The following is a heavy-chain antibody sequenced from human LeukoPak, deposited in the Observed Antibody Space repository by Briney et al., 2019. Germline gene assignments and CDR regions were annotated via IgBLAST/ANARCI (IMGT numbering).Heavy chain of an antibody. CDR2: MNPNSGNT. V-gene: IGHV1-8*01. J-gene: IGHJ4*02. CDR3: LIRGGYRPFDY. Sequence: ASVKVSCKASGYTFTSYDINWVRQATGQGLEWMGWMNPNSGNTGYAQKFQGRVTMTRHTSISTAYMELSSLRSEDTAVYYCLIRGGYRPFDYWGQGTLVTVSS. CDR1: GYTFTSYD. D-gene: IGHD3-10*01.